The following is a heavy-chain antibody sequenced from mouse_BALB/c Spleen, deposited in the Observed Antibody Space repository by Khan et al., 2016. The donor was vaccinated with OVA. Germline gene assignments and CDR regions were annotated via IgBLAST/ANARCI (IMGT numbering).Heavy chain of an antibody. V-gene: IGHV5-6*01. Sequence: EVELVESGGDLVKPGGSLKLSCTASGFTFSTYGMSWVRQTPDKRLEWVATISSGGTYTYYPDSVMGRFTISRDNAQNTLYLQMRRLRSEDTAMYYCARHWVGVMDYWGQGTSVTVSS. D-gene: IGHD1-1*01. CDR2: ISSGGTYT. CDR1: GFTFSTYG. J-gene: IGHJ4*01. CDR3: ARHWVGVMDY.